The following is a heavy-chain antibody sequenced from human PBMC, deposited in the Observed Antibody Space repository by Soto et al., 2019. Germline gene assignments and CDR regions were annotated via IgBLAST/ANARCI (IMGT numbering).Heavy chain of an antibody. V-gene: IGHV3-23*01. CDR3: AKVLGIAAAGTDFDSGFDY. Sequence: GGSLRLSCAASGFTFSSYAMNWVRQAPGKGLEWVSAISGSGGSTYYADSVKGRFTISRDSSKNTLYLQMNSPRAEDTAVYFCAKVLGIAAAGTDFDSGFDYWGQGTLVTSPQ. CDR1: GFTFSSYA. J-gene: IGHJ4*02. D-gene: IGHD6-13*01. CDR2: ISGSGGST.